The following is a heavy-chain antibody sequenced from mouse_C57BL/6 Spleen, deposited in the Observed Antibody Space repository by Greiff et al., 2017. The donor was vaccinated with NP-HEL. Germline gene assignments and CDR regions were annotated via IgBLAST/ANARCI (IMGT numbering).Heavy chain of an antibody. CDR2: ISSGSSTI. J-gene: IGHJ4*01. D-gene: IGHD1-1*01. Sequence: VQLKQSGGGLVKPGGSLKLSCAASGFTFSDYGMHWVRQAPEKGLEWVAYISSGSSTIYYADTVKGRFTISRDNAKNTLFLQMTSLRSEDTAMYYCANYYGSSYDYYAMDYWGQGTSVTVSS. CDR3: ANYYGSSYDYYAMDY. V-gene: IGHV5-17*01. CDR1: GFTFSDYG.